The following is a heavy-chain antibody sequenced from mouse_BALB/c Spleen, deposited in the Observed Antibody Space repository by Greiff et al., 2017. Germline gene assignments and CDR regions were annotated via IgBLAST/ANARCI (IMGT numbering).Heavy chain of an antibody. J-gene: IGHJ2*01. D-gene: IGHD5-1*01. CDR3: ARMDEYDFFDY. V-gene: IGHV1-20*02. CDR1: GYSFTGYF. CDR2: INPYNGDT. Sequence: LVESGPELVKPGASVKISCKASGYSFTGYFMNWVMQSHGKSLEWIGRINPYNGDTFYNQKFKGKATLTVDKSSSTAHMELRSLASEDSAVYYCARMDEYDFFDYWGQGTTLTVSS.